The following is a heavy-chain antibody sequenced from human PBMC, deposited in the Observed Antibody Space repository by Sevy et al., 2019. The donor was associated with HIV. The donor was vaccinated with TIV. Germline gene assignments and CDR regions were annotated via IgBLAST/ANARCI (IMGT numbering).Heavy chain of an antibody. CDR3: ARSLYDFWSGYVGDYFDY. CDR2: IKQDGSEK. J-gene: IGHJ4*02. D-gene: IGHD3-3*01. V-gene: IGHV3-7*01. Sequence: GGSLRLSCAASGFTFSSYWMSWVRQAPGKGLEWVANIKQDGSEKYHVDSVKGRFTISRDNAKNSLYLQMNSLRAEDTAVYYCARSLYDFWSGYVGDYFDYWGQGTLVTVSS. CDR1: GFTFSSYW.